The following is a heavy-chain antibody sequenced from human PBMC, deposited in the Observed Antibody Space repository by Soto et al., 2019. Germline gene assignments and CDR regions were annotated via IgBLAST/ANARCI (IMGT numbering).Heavy chain of an antibody. Sequence: QVQLVESGGGVVQPGRSLRLSCAASGFTFSSYGMHWVRQAPGKGLEWVAVISYDGSNKYYADSVKGRFTISRDNSKNTLYLQMNSLIAEDTAVYYCAKEEYSGTVDYWGQGTLVTVSS. CDR2: ISYDGSNK. V-gene: IGHV3-30*18. CDR1: GFTFSSYG. J-gene: IGHJ4*02. D-gene: IGHD1-1*01. CDR3: AKEEYSGTVDY.